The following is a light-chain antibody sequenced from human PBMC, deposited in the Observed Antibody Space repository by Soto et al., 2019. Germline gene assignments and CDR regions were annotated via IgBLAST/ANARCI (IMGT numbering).Light chain of an antibody. CDR1: NSNIGSNT. Sequence: QSVLIQPPSASGTPGQSVTISCSGSNSNIGSNTANWYQQLPGTAPKLLIHSNSQRPSGVPDRFSGSKSGTSASLAISGLQSEDEADYYCAAWDDSLNGFYVFGTGTKSPS. V-gene: IGLV1-44*01. J-gene: IGLJ1*01. CDR2: SNS. CDR3: AAWDDSLNGFYV.